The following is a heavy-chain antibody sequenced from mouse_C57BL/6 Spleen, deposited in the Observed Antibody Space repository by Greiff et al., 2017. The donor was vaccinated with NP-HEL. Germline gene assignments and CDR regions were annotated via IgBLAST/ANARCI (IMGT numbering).Heavy chain of an antibody. V-gene: IGHV1-59*01. J-gene: IGHJ1*03. CDR2: IDPSDSYT. CDR3: ARRGYGNFDV. Sequence: VQLQQPGAELVRPGTSVKLSCKASGYTFTSYWMHWVKQRPGQGLEWIGVIDPSDSYTNYHQKFKGKATLTVDTSSSTAYMQLSSLTSEDSAVYYCARRGYGNFDVWGTGTTVTVSS. CDR1: GYTFTSYW.